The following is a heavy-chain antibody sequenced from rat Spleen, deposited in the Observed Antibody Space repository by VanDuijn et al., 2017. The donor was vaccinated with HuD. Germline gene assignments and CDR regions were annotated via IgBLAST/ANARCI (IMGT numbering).Heavy chain of an antibody. V-gene: IGHV5S14*01. Sequence: EVQLVESGGGLVEPGRSLKLSCAASGFAFRNYGMAWVRQTLTKGLEWVAFINIGGGDTYYRDSVKGRFPISRDNAKNTQYLQMDSLRSEDTATYYCARLGITLGAGHWFAYWGQGTLVTVSS. CDR1: GFAFRNYG. D-gene: IGHD1-2*01. CDR2: INIGGGDT. J-gene: IGHJ3*01. CDR3: ARLGITLGAGHWFAY.